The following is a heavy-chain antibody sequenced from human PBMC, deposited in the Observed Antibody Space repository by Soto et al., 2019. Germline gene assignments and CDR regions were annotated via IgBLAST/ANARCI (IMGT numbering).Heavy chain of an antibody. V-gene: IGHV3-15*01. J-gene: IGHJ6*03. CDR1: GFTISNAC. CDR3: TTGVNDGYYYYYMDV. D-gene: IGHD2-21*01. CDR2: IKSKTDGGTT. Sequence: PWGSLRLSCAASGFTISNACMSRVRQAPGKGLEWVGRIKSKTDGGTTDYAAPVKGRFTISRDDSKNTLYLQMNSLKTEDTAVYYCTTGVNDGYYYYYMDVWGKGTTVTVSS.